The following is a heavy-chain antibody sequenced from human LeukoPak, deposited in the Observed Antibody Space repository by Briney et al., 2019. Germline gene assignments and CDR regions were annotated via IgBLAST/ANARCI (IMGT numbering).Heavy chain of an antibody. J-gene: IGHJ4*02. D-gene: IGHD3-22*01. Sequence: WGPPRLSCAALGFTFTCSWVSGGRPAARDGVEWVANIKQDGSEKYYVDSVKGRFTISRDNAKNSLYLQMNSLRAEDTAVYYCAREDGYDSRWGQGTLVTVSS. V-gene: IGHV3-7*01. CDR1: GFTFTCSW. CDR3: AREDGYDSR. CDR2: IKQDGSEK.